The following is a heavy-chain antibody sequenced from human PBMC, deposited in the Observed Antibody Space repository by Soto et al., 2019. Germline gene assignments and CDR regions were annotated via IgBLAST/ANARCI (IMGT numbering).Heavy chain of an antibody. D-gene: IGHD3-10*01. Sequence: ASVKVSCKASGYAFSFGFSWVRHARGQGLEWMGWISASDGSTNSAQKFRGRISLTTDTSTNTAYLDLLSLTSDDTAVYFCATYYFGSGSYYRFDNWGQGTLVTVSS. CDR1: GYAFSFG. CDR3: ATYYFGSGSYYRFDN. V-gene: IGHV1-18*01. J-gene: IGHJ4*02. CDR2: ISASDGST.